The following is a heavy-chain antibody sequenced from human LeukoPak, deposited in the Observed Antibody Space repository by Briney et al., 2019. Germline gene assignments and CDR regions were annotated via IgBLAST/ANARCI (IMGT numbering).Heavy chain of an antibody. CDR2: INAGNGNT. Sequence: ASVKVSCKASGHTFNYYAMHCVRQAPGQRLEWMGWINAGNGNTKYSQKFQGRVTITRDTSASTAYMELSSLRSEDTAVYYCAIGRWLDWGQGTLVTVSS. V-gene: IGHV1-3*01. D-gene: IGHD5-24*01. CDR1: GHTFNYYA. J-gene: IGHJ4*02. CDR3: AIGRWLD.